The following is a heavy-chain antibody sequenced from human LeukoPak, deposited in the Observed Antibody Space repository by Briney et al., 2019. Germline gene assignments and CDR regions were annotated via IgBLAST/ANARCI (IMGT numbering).Heavy chain of an antibody. V-gene: IGHV4-59*12. CDR2: IYYDGST. CDR1: GGSISSYY. D-gene: IGHD5-18*01. J-gene: IGHJ6*03. Sequence: SETLSLTCTVSGGSISSYYWSWIRQSPGRGLEWIGYIYYDGSTNYNPSLRGRVTISVDTPKNQFSLKLSSVTAAETAVYYCAREGRYRYGYNEYHLYMDIWGKGTTVTVSS. CDR3: AREGRYRYGYNEYHLYMDI.